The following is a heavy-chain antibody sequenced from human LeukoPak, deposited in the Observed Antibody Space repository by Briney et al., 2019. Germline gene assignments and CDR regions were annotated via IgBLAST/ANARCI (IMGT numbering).Heavy chain of an antibody. CDR1: GGSISSSCYY. V-gene: IGHV4-39*01. J-gene: IGHJ4*02. CDR3: ARSSGYTSFDY. CDR2: IYYSGST. Sequence: SETLSLTCTVSGGSISSSCYYWGWIRQPPGKGLEWIGSIYYSGSTYYNPSLKSRVTISVDTSKNQFSLKLSSVTAADTAVYYCARSSGYTSFDYWGQGTLVTVSS. D-gene: IGHD3-22*01.